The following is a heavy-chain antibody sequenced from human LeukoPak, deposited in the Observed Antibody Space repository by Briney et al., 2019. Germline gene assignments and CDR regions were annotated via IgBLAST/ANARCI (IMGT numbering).Heavy chain of an antibody. D-gene: IGHD6-19*01. CDR3: MRDPTNTSGRYAYFDY. V-gene: IGHV1-18*01. CDR2: ISCYNGDT. CDR1: GYTFNHHG. Sequence: VASVTVSCKASGYTFNHHGISWVRQVPGQGLEWMGWISCYNGDTNYAQKFQGRVTMSTATSTSTAYMELTGLRSDDTAVYYCMRDPTNTSGRYAYFDYWGQGTLVTVSS. J-gene: IGHJ4*02.